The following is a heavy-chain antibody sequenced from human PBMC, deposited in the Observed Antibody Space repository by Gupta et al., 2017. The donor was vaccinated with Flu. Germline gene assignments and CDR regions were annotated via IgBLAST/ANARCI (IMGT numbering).Heavy chain of an antibody. D-gene: IGHD2-2*02. CDR2: IYSGGTT. CDR1: GFTVSSCF. CDR3: ARVLYTSYYAMDV. Sequence: EVQLGEFGGGLVQPGGSLTLSCAVPGFTVSSCFLSWVRQAPGKGLEWVSVIYSGGTTYYADSVRGRFTISRDNSGNRLYLQMNSLRGEDSAVYCCARVLYTSYYAMDVWGQGTTVTVS. J-gene: IGHJ6*02. V-gene: IGHV3-66*02.